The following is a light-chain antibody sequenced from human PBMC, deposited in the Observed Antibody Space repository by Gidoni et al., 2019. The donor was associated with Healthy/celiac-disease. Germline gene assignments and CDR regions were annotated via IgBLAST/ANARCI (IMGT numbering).Light chain of an antibody. CDR2: YFS. CDR3: CSYAGSYTGV. CDR1: SSDVGGYNY. V-gene: IGLV2-11*01. Sequence: QSALTQPRSVSGYPGQSVTISCTGTSSDVGGYNYVSWYQQQPGKAPKLMIYYFSKRPSGVSDRFSGSKSGNTASLTISGLQAEDEADYYCCSYAGSYTGVFGGGTKLT. J-gene: IGLJ2*01.